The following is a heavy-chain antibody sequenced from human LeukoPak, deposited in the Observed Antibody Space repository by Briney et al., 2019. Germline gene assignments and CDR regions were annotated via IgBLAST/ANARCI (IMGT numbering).Heavy chain of an antibody. CDR1: GFTVSSNY. D-gene: IGHD3-22*01. Sequence: GGSLRLSCAASGFTVSSNYMSWVRQAAGKGLEWVSVIYSGGSTYYADSVKGRFTISRDNSKNTLYLQMNSLRAEDTAVYYCASSNYYDSSGYYHWGQGTLVTVSS. V-gene: IGHV3-53*01. CDR3: ASSNYYDSSGYYH. CDR2: IYSGGST. J-gene: IGHJ5*02.